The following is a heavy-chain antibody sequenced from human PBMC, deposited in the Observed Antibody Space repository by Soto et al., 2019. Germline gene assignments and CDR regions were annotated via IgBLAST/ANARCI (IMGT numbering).Heavy chain of an antibody. J-gene: IGHJ4*02. CDR3: ARYRISGSWSKFDY. V-gene: IGHV4-31*03. CDR1: GLTISSASSY. Sequence: SETLSLTCSVSGLTISSASSYWSWIRQHPGKGLGWVGNIYYNGSTYYSPFLKSRVTVWFDTSKNQFSLRLTSVTAADTAVYYCARYRISGSWSKFDYWGQGTRVTVSS. D-gene: IGHD6-13*01. CDR2: IYYNGST.